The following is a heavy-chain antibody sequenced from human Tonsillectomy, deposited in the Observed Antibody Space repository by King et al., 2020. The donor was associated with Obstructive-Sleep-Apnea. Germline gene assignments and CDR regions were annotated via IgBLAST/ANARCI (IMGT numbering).Heavy chain of an antibody. CDR1: GFTFNSYG. D-gene: IGHD1-26*01. CDR2: ISYDGSNK. Sequence: QVQLVESGGGVVQPGRSLRLSCAASGFTFNSYGMHWVRQAPGKGLEWVAIISYDGSNKYYADSVKGRFTISRDNSNNTLYLQMNSLRPEDTAVYYCAKDASALIVGATGYFDYWGQGTLVTVSS. CDR3: AKDASALIVGATGYFDY. V-gene: IGHV3-30*18. J-gene: IGHJ4*02.